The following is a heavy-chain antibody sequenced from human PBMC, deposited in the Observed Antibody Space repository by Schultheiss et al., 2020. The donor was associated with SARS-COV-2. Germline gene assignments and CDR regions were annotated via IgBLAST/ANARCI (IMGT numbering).Heavy chain of an antibody. D-gene: IGHD6-6*01. CDR3: ARGGLYVVAARNFKFDY. Sequence: SQTLSLTCTVSGGSISSSSYYWGWIRQPPGKGLEWIGSIFYSGSTNYNPSLKSRVTISVDTSKNQFSLKLSSVTAADTAVYYCARGGLYVVAARNFKFDYWGQGTLVTVSS. J-gene: IGHJ4*02. CDR1: GGSISSSSYY. CDR2: IFYSGST. V-gene: IGHV4-39*07.